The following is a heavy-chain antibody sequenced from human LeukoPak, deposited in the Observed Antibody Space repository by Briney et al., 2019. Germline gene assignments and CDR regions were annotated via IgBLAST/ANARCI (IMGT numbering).Heavy chain of an antibody. Sequence: PGGSLRLSCAASGLIFSSTWMHWVRQTPGKGLVWISRIKSDGTATYADSVRGRFTISRDSAKNTLYLQMNNLRADDTGIYYCARDGSYKLDYWGQGALVTVSS. CDR3: ARDGSYKLDY. J-gene: IGHJ4*02. CDR2: IKSDGTA. V-gene: IGHV3-74*01. D-gene: IGHD1-26*01. CDR1: GLIFSSTW.